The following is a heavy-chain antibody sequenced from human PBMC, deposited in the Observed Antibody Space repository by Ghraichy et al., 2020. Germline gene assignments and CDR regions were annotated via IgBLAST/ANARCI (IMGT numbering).Heavy chain of an antibody. Sequence: GSLRLSCAASGFTFSSYWMHWVRQAPGKGLVWVSRINMDGSRTSYADSVKGRFTVSRDSAKNTVYLQMNSLRAEDTALYYCARDRGAFDIWGQGTMVTVSS. V-gene: IGHV3-74*01. CDR1: GFTFSSYW. CDR2: INMDGSRT. J-gene: IGHJ3*02. CDR3: ARDRGAFDI.